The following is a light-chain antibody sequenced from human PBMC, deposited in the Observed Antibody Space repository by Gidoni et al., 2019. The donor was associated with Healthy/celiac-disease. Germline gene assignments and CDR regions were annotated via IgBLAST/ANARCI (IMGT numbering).Light chain of an antibody. CDR3: QQYNSSPRFT. V-gene: IGKV3-20*01. CDR2: GAS. CDR1: QSVSSSY. J-gene: IGKJ3*01. Sequence: IVLTQSPRTLSLSPGERATLPCRASQSVSSSYLAWYQQKPGQAPRLLIYGASSRATGIPDRFSGSGSGTDFTLTISRLEPEDFAVYYCQQYNSSPRFTFGPGTKVDIK.